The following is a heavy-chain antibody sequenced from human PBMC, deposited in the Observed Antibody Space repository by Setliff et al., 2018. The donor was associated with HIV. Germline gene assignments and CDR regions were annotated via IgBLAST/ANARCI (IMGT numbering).Heavy chain of an antibody. V-gene: IGHV4-38-2*01. D-gene: IGHD3-10*01. CDR3: ARGLLRSWDGWANSYKPYYFDY. J-gene: IGHJ4*02. CDR1: GYAISSDYC. Sequence: NPSETLSLTCAVSGYAISSDYCWGWNQRPPGKGLEWVGSIYNRRSTYYNPSLKSRVTISVDTSKNQFSLTLSSVTAADTAVYYCARGLLRSWDGWANSYKPYYFDYWGQGTLVTVSS. CDR2: IYNRRST.